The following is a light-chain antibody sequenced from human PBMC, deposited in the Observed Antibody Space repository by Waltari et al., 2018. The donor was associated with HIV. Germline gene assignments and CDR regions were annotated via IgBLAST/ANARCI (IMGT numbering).Light chain of an antibody. CDR2: KAS. J-gene: IGKJ1*01. V-gene: IGKV1-5*03. CDR3: QQYYLYPWT. Sequence: DIQMTQSLSTLSASIGDRATITCRASQCISNWLAWYQQKPGKAPKLLIYKASTLEGGVPSRFSGSGSGTEFTLTINSLQPDDFATYFCQQYYLYPWTFGQGAKVEI. CDR1: QCISNW.